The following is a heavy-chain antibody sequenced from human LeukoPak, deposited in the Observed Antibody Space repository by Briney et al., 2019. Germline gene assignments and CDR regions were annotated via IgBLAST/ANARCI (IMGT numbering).Heavy chain of an antibody. J-gene: IGHJ4*02. CDR3: ARTSGRGVTPDY. V-gene: IGHV1-46*01. CDR2: INPSGGST. CDR1: GYTFTSYY. D-gene: IGHD3-10*01. Sequence: ASVKVSRKASGYTFTSYYMHWVRQAPGQGLEWMGIINPSGGSTSYAQKFQGRVTMTRDMSTSTVYMELSSLRSEDTAVYYCARTSGRGVTPDYWGQGTLVTVSS.